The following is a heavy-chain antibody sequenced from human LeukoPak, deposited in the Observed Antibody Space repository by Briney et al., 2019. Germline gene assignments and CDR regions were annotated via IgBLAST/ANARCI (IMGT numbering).Heavy chain of an antibody. CDR1: GYTFTGYY. CDR2: INPNSGGT. Sequence: ASVKVSCKASGYTFTGYYMHWVRQAPGQGLEWMGWINPNSGGTNYAQKFQGWVTMARDMSISTAYMELSRLRSDDTAVYYCARESLSGDGFDPWGQGTLVTVSS. J-gene: IGHJ5*02. CDR3: ARESLSGDGFDP. V-gene: IGHV1-2*04. D-gene: IGHD3-10*01.